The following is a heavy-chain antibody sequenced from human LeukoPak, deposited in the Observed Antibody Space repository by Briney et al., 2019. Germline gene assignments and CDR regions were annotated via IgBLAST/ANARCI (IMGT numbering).Heavy chain of an antibody. J-gene: IGHJ5*02. Sequence: GGSLRLSCAASGFTFSDYAMTWVRQVPGEGLEWVSGISGSATTTDYADSMKGRFTISRDNSKTTLYLQMNSLRAEDTATYFCAKTRGTRSRWYLLEAWGQGTLVTVSS. CDR2: ISGSATTT. CDR1: GFTFSDYA. CDR3: AKTRGTRSRWYLLEA. D-gene: IGHD6-19*01. V-gene: IGHV3-23*01.